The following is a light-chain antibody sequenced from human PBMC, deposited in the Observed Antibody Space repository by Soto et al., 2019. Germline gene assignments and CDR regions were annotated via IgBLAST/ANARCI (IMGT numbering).Light chain of an antibody. CDR3: SSYARSNNLL. Sequence: QSALTQPPSASGFPGQSVTISCTGTSSDVGGNDYVSWYQQHPGKAPKLMIHGVRKRPSGVPDRFSGSKSGSTASLTVSGLQAEDEADYYCSSYARSNNLLFGGGTKLTVL. V-gene: IGLV2-8*01. CDR1: SSDVGGNDY. CDR2: GVR. J-gene: IGLJ2*01.